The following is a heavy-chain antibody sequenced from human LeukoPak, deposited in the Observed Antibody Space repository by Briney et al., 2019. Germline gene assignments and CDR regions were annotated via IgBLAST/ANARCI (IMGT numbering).Heavy chain of an antibody. V-gene: IGHV3-23*01. CDR1: GFTFSSYA. D-gene: IGHD3-10*01. CDR2: ISGSGGST. CDR3: AKDLITMVRGVIFNWFDP. J-gene: IGHJ5*02. Sequence: GGSLGLSCAASGFTFSSYAMSWVRQAPGKGLEWVSAISGSGGSTYYADSVKGRFTISRDNSKNTLYLQMNSLRAEDTAVYYCAKDLITMVRGVIFNWFDPWGQGTLVTVSS.